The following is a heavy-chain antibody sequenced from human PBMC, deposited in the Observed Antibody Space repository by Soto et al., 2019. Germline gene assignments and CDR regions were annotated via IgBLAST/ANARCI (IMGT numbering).Heavy chain of an antibody. Sequence: QITLKESGPTLVKPTQTLTLTCTFSGFSLTTPGAGVGWFRQPPGKALEWLAPTYWNDDTRYNPSLKSRLTITKDTSKDQVVLTMTNLDPVDTATFHCAHRGYSNYPRDNWFDPCCQGTLLIVSS. V-gene: IGHV2-5*01. CDR1: GFSLTTPGAG. CDR3: AHRGYSNYPRDNWFDP. D-gene: IGHD4-4*01. CDR2: TYWNDDT. J-gene: IGHJ5*02.